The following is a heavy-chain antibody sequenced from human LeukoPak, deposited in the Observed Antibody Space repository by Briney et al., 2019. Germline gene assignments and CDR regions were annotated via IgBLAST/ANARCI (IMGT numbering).Heavy chain of an antibody. Sequence: GGSLRLSCAASGFTFSSYSMNWVRQAPGKGLEWVSSISSSSIYIYYADSVKGRFTISRDNAKNSLYLQMNSLRAEDTAVYYCARAPYGSGSYSGSDYWGQGTLVTVSS. D-gene: IGHD3-10*01. CDR1: GFTFSSYS. V-gene: IGHV3-21*01. CDR2: ISSSSIYI. CDR3: ARAPYGSGSYSGSDY. J-gene: IGHJ4*02.